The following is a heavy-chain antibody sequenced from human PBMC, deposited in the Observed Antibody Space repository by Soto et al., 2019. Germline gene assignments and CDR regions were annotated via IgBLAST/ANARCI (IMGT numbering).Heavy chain of an antibody. J-gene: IGHJ3*02. CDR3: ASLTCNYGASGGAFDI. CDR2: LIPIFGTA. D-gene: IGHD4-17*01. V-gene: IGHV1-69*01. Sequence: QVQLVQSGAEVKKPGSSVKVSCKASGGTFSSYAISWVRQAPGQGLEWMGGLIPIFGTANYAQKFQGRVTITADESTSTAYMELSSLRSEDTAVYYCASLTCNYGASGGAFDIWGQGTMVTVSS. CDR1: GGTFSSYA.